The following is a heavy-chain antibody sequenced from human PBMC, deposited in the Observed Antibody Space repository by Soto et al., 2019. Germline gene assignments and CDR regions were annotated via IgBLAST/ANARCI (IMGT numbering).Heavy chain of an antibody. CDR2: IRSKTDGGTT. J-gene: IGHJ5*02. Sequence: GGSLRLSCAASGFTFSNAWMSWVRQAPGKGLEWVGRIRSKTDGGTTDYAAPVKGRFTISRDDSKDTLFLQMNSLKTEDTAVYYCKWDLEASDPWGQGTLVTVSS. D-gene: IGHD1-26*01. V-gene: IGHV3-15*01. CDR1: GFTFSNAW. CDR3: KWDLEASDP.